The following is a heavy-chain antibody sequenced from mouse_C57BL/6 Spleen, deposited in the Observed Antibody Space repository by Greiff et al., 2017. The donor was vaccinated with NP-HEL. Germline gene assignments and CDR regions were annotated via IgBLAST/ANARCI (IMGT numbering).Heavy chain of an antibody. CDR2: IRNKANGYTT. J-gene: IGHJ1*03. CDR1: GFTFTDYY. D-gene: IGHD4-1*01. CDR3: ARDSWDDWYFDV. Sequence: EVKLMESGGGLVQPGGSLSLSCAASGFTFTDYYMSWVRQPPGKALEWLGFIRNKANGYTTEYSASVKGRFTISRDNSQSILYLQMNALRAEDSATYYWARDSWDDWYFDVWGKGTTVTVAS. V-gene: IGHV7-3*01.